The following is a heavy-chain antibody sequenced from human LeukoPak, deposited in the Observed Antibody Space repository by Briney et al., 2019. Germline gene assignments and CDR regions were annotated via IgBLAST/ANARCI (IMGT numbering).Heavy chain of an antibody. CDR3: ARRPIAAARRFDY. CDR1: GCSFTSYW. D-gene: IGHD6-13*01. Sequence: GESLKISCKGSGCSFTSYWIGWVLQMPGKGLEWMGIIYPGDSDTRYSPSFQGQVTISADKSISTAYLQWSSLKASDTAMYYCARRPIAAARRFDYWGQGTLVTVSS. CDR2: IYPGDSDT. J-gene: IGHJ4*02. V-gene: IGHV5-51*01.